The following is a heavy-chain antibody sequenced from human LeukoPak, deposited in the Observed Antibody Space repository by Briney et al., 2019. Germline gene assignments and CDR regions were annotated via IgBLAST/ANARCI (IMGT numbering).Heavy chain of an antibody. CDR1: GFTFSSSA. CDR2: IVVGSGNT. V-gene: IGHV1-58*02. J-gene: IGHJ4*02. D-gene: IGHD7-27*01. CDR3: AAEGGTGGFDY. Sequence: SVKVSCKASGFTFSSSAMQWVRQARGQRLEWIGWIVVGSGNTNYAQKFQERVTIARDMSTSTAYMELSSLRSEDTAVYYCAAEGGTGGFDYWGQGTLVTVSS.